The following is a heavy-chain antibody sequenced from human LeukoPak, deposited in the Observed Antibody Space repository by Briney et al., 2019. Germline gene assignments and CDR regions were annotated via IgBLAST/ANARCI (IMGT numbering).Heavy chain of an antibody. CDR1: GFTFSTYG. CDR3: AKDHTTMGLSGY. V-gene: IGHV3-30*18. J-gene: IGHJ4*02. CDR2: ISSDGSNK. D-gene: IGHD3-16*02. Sequence: GRSLRLSCAASGFTFSTYGMHWVRQAPGKGLEWVAVISSDGSNKYYADSVKGRFTISRDNSKNTLYLQMNSLRAEDTAVYYCAKDHTTMGLSGYWGQGTLVTVSS.